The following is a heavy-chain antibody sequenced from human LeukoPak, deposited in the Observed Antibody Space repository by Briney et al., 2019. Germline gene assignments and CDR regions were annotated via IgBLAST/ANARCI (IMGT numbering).Heavy chain of an antibody. CDR2: IYYSGST. D-gene: IGHD6-13*01. CDR3: AREGVEAAAIGY. J-gene: IGHJ4*02. CDR1: GGSISSSSYY. V-gene: IGHV4-39*07. Sequence: SETLSLTCTVSGGSISSSSYYWGWIRQPPGKGLEWIGSIYYSGSTYYNPSLKSRVTISVDTSKNQFSLKLSSVTAADTAVYYCAREGVEAAAIGYWGQGTLVTVSS.